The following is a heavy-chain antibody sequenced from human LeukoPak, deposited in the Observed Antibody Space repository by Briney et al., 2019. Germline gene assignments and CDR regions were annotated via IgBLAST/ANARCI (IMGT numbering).Heavy chain of an antibody. J-gene: IGHJ4*02. CDR3: ARAGGGIVVVPADR. CDR1: GFTFSSYW. V-gene: IGHV3-7*01. Sequence: GGSLRLSCAASGFTFSSYWMSWVRQAPGKGLEWVANIKQDGSEEYYVDSVKGRFTISRDSAKNSLYLQMNSLRAEDTAVYHCARAGGGIVVVPADRWGQGTLVTVSS. D-gene: IGHD2-2*01. CDR2: IKQDGSEE.